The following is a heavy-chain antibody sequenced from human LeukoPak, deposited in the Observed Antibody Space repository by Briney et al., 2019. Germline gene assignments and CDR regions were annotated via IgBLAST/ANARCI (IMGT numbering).Heavy chain of an antibody. CDR1: GFTFNSYW. Sequence: GGSLRLSCAASGFTFNSYWMHWVRQAPGKGLVRVSRINSDGSSTSYADSVKGRFTISRDNAKNTLYLQMNSLRAEDTAVYYCARVTPDYYDSSGCYDYWGQGTLVTVSS. CDR2: INSDGSST. V-gene: IGHV3-74*01. J-gene: IGHJ4*02. D-gene: IGHD3-22*01. CDR3: ARVTPDYYDSSGCYDY.